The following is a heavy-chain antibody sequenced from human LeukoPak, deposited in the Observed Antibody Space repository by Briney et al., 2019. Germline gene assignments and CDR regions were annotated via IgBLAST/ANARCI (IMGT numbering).Heavy chain of an antibody. D-gene: IGHD2-2*01. CDR2: INPNSGGT. CDR1: GYTFTSYD. CDR3: ARGTREGWFDP. J-gene: IGHJ5*02. V-gene: IGHV1-2*02. Sequence: GASVKVSCKASGYTFTSYDINWVRQAPGQGLEWMGWINPNSGGTNYAQKFQGRVTMTRDTSISTAYMELSRLRSDDTAVYYCARGTREGWFDPWGQGTLVTVSS.